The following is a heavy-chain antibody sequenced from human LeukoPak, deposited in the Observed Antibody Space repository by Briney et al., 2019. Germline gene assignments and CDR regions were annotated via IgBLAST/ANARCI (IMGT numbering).Heavy chain of an antibody. J-gene: IGHJ4*02. CDR2: IYHSGST. D-gene: IGHD2-15*01. Sequence: PSETLSLTCTVSGGSISSSSDYWGWIRQPPGKGLEWIGSIYHSGSTNYNPSLKSRVTISVDTSKNQFSLKLSSVTAADTAVYYCARPLIGYCSGGSCVDYWGQGTLVTVSS. V-gene: IGHV4-39*01. CDR1: GGSISSSSDY. CDR3: ARPLIGYCSGGSCVDY.